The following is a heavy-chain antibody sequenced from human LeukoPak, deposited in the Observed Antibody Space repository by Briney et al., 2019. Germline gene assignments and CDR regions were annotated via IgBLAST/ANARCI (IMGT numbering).Heavy chain of an antibody. J-gene: IGHJ6*03. V-gene: IGHV1-8*01. CDR2: MNHNSRNA. CDR1: GYTCTSYG. Sequence: ASLKVYGKASGYTCTSYGMDWVRQVTDHGLEWMGWMNHNSRNAGYEQNFQGRVTMTKNTSISTAYLELSSLRSEDTAVYYCARGPPHYYYMDVWGKGTTVTVSS. CDR3: ARGPPHYYYMDV.